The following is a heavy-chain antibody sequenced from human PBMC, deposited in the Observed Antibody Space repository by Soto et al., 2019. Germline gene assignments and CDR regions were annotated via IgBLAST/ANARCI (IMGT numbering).Heavy chain of an antibody. CDR3: ARGGFIPTGTLWF. CDR1: GFTFSTYA. CDR2: ISSNGGST. Sequence: GGSLRLSCAASGFTFSTYAMHWVRQAPGKGLEYVSAISSNGGSTYYANSVKGRFSTSRDNSKNTLYLQMGSLRAEDMAVYYCARGGFIPTGTLWFWGQGTLVTVSS. V-gene: IGHV3-64*01. D-gene: IGHD1-1*01. J-gene: IGHJ4*02.